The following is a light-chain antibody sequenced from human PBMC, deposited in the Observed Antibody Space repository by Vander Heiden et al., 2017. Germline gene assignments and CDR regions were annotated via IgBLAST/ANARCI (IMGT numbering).Light chain of an antibody. CDR2: EDS. CDR1: SYDIGTFNL. V-gene: IGLV2-23*02. J-gene: IGLJ2*01. Sequence: QSALTQPASVSGSPGQSVTISCTGASYDIGTFNLVSWYQQHPGEAPKLMIYEDSERPSGVSNRLSGSKSGNTASLTISGLQAEDEADYYCCSYAGSSTFLFGGGTKLTVL. CDR3: CSYAGSSTFL.